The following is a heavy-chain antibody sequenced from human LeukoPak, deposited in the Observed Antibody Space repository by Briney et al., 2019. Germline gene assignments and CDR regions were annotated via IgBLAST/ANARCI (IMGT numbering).Heavy chain of an antibody. D-gene: IGHD6-19*01. Sequence: SQTLSLTCAISGDGVSSNSAAWNWIRQSPSRGLEWLGRTYYRSKWYNDYAVSVKSRITINPDTSKNQFSLQLSSVTPEDTAVYYCAGGYSSGGKWFDPWGQGTLVTVSS. CDR3: AGGYSSGGKWFDP. J-gene: IGHJ5*02. CDR2: TYYRSKWYN. V-gene: IGHV6-1*01. CDR1: GDGVSSNSAA.